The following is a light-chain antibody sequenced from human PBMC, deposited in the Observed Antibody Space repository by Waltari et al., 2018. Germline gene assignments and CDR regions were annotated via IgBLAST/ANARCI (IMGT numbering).Light chain of an antibody. CDR3: QQRNNRVS. CDR2: DAS. CDR1: QSVSSN. J-gene: IGKJ4*01. Sequence: EIVLTQSPATLSWSPGERATLSCRVSQSVSSNLAWYQHKPGQAPRLVIYDASQRAAGIPARFSGSGSGTDFSLTISSLEPEDFAVYYCQQRNNRVSFGGGTRVEIK. V-gene: IGKV3-11*01.